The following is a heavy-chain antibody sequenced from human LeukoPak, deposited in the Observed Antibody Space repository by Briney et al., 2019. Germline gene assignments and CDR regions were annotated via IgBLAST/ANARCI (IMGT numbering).Heavy chain of an antibody. V-gene: IGHV4-38-2*02. CDR2: IYHSGST. D-gene: IGHD6-13*01. Sequence: SETLSLTYTVSGYSISSGYYWGWIRQPPGKGLEWIGSIYHSGSTYYNPSLKSRVTISVDTSKNQFSLKLSSVTAADTAVYYCARNLIPEQLVLNFWGQGTLVTVSS. CDR1: GYSISSGYY. J-gene: IGHJ4*02. CDR3: ARNLIPEQLVLNF.